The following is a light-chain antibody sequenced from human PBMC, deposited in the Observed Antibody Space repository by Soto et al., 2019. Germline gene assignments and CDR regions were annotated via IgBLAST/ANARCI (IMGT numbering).Light chain of an antibody. CDR3: QQSFSSPLT. J-gene: IGKJ4*01. V-gene: IGKV1-39*01. CDR1: QSISNY. Sequence: DIQMTQSPSSLSASVGDRVTITCRASQSISNYLNWYQQKPGKAPTLLIYAAANLQSGVPSRFTGGGSGTDFTLTISSLQPEDFATYYCQQSFSSPLTFGGGTKFEIK. CDR2: AAA.